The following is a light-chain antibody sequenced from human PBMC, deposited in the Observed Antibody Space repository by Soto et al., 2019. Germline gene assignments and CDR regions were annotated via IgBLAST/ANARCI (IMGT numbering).Light chain of an antibody. CDR3: QQSYSTPFS. Sequence: DIQMTQSPSSLSASVGDRVTITCRGSQSISSYVNWYQQKPGKAPKILIYAASSLQSGVPSRFSGSGSGTDFTLTISSLQPEDFATYYCQQSYSTPFSFGPGTKVDIK. CDR1: QSISSY. V-gene: IGKV1-39*01. J-gene: IGKJ3*01. CDR2: AAS.